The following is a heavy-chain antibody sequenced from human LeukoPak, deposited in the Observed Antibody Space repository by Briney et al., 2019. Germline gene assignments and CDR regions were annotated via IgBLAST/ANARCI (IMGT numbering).Heavy chain of an antibody. J-gene: IGHJ2*01. CDR1: GGSISSYY. CDR2: IYYSGST. V-gene: IGHV4-59*01. Sequence: PSETLSLTCTVSGGSISSYYWSWIRQPPGKGLEWIGYIYYSGSTNYNPSLKSRVTISVDTSKNQFSLKLSSVTAADTAVYYCARDDCGGNSGNWYFDLWGRGTLVTVSS. CDR3: ARDDCGGNSGNWYFDL. D-gene: IGHD4-23*01.